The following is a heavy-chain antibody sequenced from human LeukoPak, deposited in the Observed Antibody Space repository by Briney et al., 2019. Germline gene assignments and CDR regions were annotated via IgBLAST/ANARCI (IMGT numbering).Heavy chain of an antibody. CDR2: IYYSGST. V-gene: IGHV4-30-4*01. CDR3: ARVGSILGYCSSTSCYVNWFDP. Sequence: PLSLTCTVSGGSISSGDYYWSWIRPPPGKGLEWSGYIYYSGSTYYNPSLKSRVTISVDTSKNHFSLKLSSVTAADTAVYYCARVGSILGYCSSTSCYVNWFDPWGQGTLVTVSS. J-gene: IGHJ5*02. D-gene: IGHD2-2*01. CDR1: GGSISSGDYY.